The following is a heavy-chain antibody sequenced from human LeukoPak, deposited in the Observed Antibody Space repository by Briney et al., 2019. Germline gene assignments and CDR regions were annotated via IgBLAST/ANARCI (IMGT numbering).Heavy chain of an antibody. Sequence: ASVKVSCKASGYTFTGYYMHWVRQAPGQGLEWMGWINPNSGGTNYAQKFQGRVTMTRDTPISTAYMELSRLRSDDTAVYYCAREYSSSWYPYYFDYWGQGTLVTVSS. D-gene: IGHD6-13*01. V-gene: IGHV1-2*02. CDR2: INPNSGGT. CDR3: AREYSSSWYPYYFDY. J-gene: IGHJ4*02. CDR1: GYTFTGYY.